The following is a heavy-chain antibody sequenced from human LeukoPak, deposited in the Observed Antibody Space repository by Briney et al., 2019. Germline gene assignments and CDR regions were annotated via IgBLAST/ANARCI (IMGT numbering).Heavy chain of an antibody. J-gene: IGHJ3*02. CDR1: GYTFTSYY. Sequence: ASVKVSCKASGYTFTSYYMHWVRQAPGQGLEWMGITNPSGGSTSYAQKFQGRVTMTRDTSTSTVYMELNSLRSEDTAVYYCARGPLTYYYDSSAYLAFDIWGQGTMVTVSS. CDR2: TNPSGGST. D-gene: IGHD3-22*01. V-gene: IGHV1-46*01. CDR3: ARGPLTYYYDSSAYLAFDI.